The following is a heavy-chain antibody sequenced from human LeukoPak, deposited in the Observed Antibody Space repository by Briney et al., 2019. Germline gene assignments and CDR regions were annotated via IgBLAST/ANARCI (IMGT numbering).Heavy chain of an antibody. Sequence: GGSLRLSCAASGFTFSSYGMRWVRQAPGKGLEWVAVISYDGSNKYYADSVKGRFTISRDNSKNTLYLQMNSLRAEDTAVYYCARDPHYYGSGSYPNIDYWGQGTLVTVSS. CDR1: GFTFSSYG. V-gene: IGHV3-30*03. CDR2: ISYDGSNK. D-gene: IGHD3-10*01. CDR3: ARDPHYYGSGSYPNIDY. J-gene: IGHJ4*02.